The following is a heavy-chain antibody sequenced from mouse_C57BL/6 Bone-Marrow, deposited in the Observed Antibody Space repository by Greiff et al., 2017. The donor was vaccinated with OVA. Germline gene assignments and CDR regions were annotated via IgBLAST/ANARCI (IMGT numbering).Heavy chain of an antibody. J-gene: IGHJ4*01. CDR3: ARYGMYYYGSSYFYYAMDY. Sequence: EVKLMESGPGLAKPSQTLSLTCSVTGYSITSDYWNWIRKFPGNKLEYMGYISYSGSTYYNPSLKSRISITRDTSKNQYYLQLNSVTTEDTATYYCARYGMYYYGSSYFYYAMDYWGQGTSVTVSS. D-gene: IGHD1-1*01. CDR2: ISYSGST. CDR1: GYSITSDY. V-gene: IGHV3-8*01.